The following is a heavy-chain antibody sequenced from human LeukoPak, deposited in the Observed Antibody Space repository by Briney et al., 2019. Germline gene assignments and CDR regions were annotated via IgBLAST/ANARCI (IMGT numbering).Heavy chain of an antibody. CDR3: ARDLQSSSGYYYVVGY. D-gene: IGHD3-22*01. Sequence: ASLKVSCKASGYTFTGYYMHWVRQAPGQRLEWMGWINPNSGGTNYAQKFQGRVTMTRDTSISTAYMELSRLRSDDTAVYYCARDLQSSSGYYYVVGYWGQGTLVTVSS. V-gene: IGHV1-2*02. CDR2: INPNSGGT. CDR1: GYTFTGYY. J-gene: IGHJ4*02.